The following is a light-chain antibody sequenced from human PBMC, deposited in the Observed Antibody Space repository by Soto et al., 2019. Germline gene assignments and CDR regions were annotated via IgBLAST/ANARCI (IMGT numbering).Light chain of an antibody. CDR2: DVS. J-gene: IGLJ1*01. CDR3: SSYTSSSLHV. V-gene: IGLV2-14*03. CDR1: SSDVGGYNY. Sequence: QSVLTQPASVSGSPGQSITISCTGTSSDVGGYNYVSWYQQHPGKAPKLMIYDVSNRPSGVSNRFSGCKSGNTASLTISGLQAEDEADYYCSSYTSSSLHVFGTGTKLTVL.